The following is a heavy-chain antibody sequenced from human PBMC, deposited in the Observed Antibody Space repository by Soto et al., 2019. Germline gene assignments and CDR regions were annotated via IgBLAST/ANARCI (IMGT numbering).Heavy chain of an antibody. J-gene: IGHJ6*02. CDR1: WSPVSSAY. V-gene: IGHV3-53*01. D-gene: IGHD2-15*01. CDR3: AREGGKVHTPVGHYSYAMDV. Sequence: GGSPRLCRGSSWSPVSSAYMTLVRPDSWKGLEWVSVIYTGGSTSYADSVKGRFTISRDNSKNTLHLQMNNLRAEDAAVYYCAREGGKVHTPVGHYSYAMDVWGQGTTVT. CDR2: IYTGGST.